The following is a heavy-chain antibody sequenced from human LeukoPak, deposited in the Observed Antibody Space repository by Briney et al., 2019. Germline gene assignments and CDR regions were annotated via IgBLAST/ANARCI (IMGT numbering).Heavy chain of an antibody. J-gene: IGHJ3*02. CDR1: GFTFSSYS. CDR3: ARVKSSGSYRGGDAFDI. CDR2: ISSSSSHI. D-gene: IGHD3-10*01. Sequence: GGSLTLSCAASGFTFSSYSMNWVRQAPGKGLEWVSSISSSSSHIYYADSVKGRFTISRDNAKNSLYLQMNSLRAEDTAVYYCARVKSSGSYRGGDAFDIWGQGTMVTVSS. V-gene: IGHV3-21*01.